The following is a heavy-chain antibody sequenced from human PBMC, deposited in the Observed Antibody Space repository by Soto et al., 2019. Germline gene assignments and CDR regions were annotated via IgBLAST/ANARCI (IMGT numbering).Heavy chain of an antibody. J-gene: IGHJ4*02. Sequence: QVHLQQWGAGLLKTSETLSLTCAVYGGSFGGYYCSWIRQPPGKGLEWIGEINHSGSTNYNPSLKSRVIISVDTSKNQFSLKLSCVTAADTAVYYCARVPTGPMTIFGVLMTYYFDYWGQGTLVTVPS. CDR2: INHSGST. D-gene: IGHD3-3*01. CDR1: GGSFGGYY. V-gene: IGHV4-34*01. CDR3: ARVPTGPMTIFGVLMTYYFDY.